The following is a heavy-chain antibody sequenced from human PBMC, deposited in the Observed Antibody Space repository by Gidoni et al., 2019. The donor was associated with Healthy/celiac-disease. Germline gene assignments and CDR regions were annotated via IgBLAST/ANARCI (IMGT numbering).Heavy chain of an antibody. Sequence: QLQLQESGPGLVKPSETLSLTCTVSGGSISSSSYSWGWIRQPPGKGLEWIGSIYYRGSTYYNPSLESRVTISVDTSKNQFSLKLSSVTAADTAVYYCARCSLDCTNGVCYTENAFDIWGQGTMVTVSS. CDR1: GGSISSSSYS. J-gene: IGHJ3*02. CDR2: IYYRGST. V-gene: IGHV4-39*01. CDR3: ARCSLDCTNGVCYTENAFDI. D-gene: IGHD2-8*01.